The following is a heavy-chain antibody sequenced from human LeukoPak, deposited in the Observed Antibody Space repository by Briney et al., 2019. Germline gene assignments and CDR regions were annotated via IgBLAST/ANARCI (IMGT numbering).Heavy chain of an antibody. Sequence: ASVKVSFKASGYTFTSYDINWVRQATGQGLEWVGWMNPNSGNTGYAQKFQGRVTMTRNTSISTAYMELSSLRSEDTAVYYCARMRDCSGGSCYSGVLDAFDIWGQGTMVTVSS. CDR2: MNPNSGNT. D-gene: IGHD2-15*01. V-gene: IGHV1-8*01. CDR3: ARMRDCSGGSCYSGVLDAFDI. J-gene: IGHJ3*02. CDR1: GYTFTSYD.